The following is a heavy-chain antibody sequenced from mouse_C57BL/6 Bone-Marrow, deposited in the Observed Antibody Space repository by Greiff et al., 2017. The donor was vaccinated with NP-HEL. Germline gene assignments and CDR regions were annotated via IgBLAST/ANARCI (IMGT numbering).Heavy chain of an antibody. Sequence: VQLQQSGAELARPGASVKLSCKASGYTFTSYGISWVKQGTGQGLEWIGEIYPRSGNTYYNEKFKGKATLTADKSSSTAYMELRSLTSEDSAVYFCASYSYAMDYWGQGTSVTVSS. CDR1: GYTFTSYG. CDR2: IYPRSGNT. CDR3: ASYSYAMDY. J-gene: IGHJ4*01. D-gene: IGHD1-1*01. V-gene: IGHV1-81*01.